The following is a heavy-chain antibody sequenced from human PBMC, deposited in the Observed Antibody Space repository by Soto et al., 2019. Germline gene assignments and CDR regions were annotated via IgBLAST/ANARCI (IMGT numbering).Heavy chain of an antibody. CDR3: ARSLTEQLAPYDY. CDR1: GYSFTSYW. D-gene: IGHD6-13*01. Sequence: GESLKISCKGSGYSFTSYWIGWVRQMPGKGLEWMGIIYPGDSDTRYSPSFQGQVTISADKSISTAYPQWSSLKASDTAMYYCARSLTEQLAPYDYWGQGTLVTVSS. CDR2: IYPGDSDT. J-gene: IGHJ4*02. V-gene: IGHV5-51*01.